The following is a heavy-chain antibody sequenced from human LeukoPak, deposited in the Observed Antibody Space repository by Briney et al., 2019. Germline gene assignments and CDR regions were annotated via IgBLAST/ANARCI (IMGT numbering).Heavy chain of an antibody. V-gene: IGHV3-23*01. CDR1: GFTFSNYA. Sequence: GGSLRLSCAASGFTFSNYAMSWVRQAPGKGLQWVSGISGSGDSTYYADSVKGRFTISRDNSKNTLYLQMNSLRAEDTAVYYCARWFCSSTSCYYDYWGQGTLVTVSS. CDR3: ARWFCSSTSCYYDY. J-gene: IGHJ4*02. CDR2: ISGSGDST. D-gene: IGHD2-2*01.